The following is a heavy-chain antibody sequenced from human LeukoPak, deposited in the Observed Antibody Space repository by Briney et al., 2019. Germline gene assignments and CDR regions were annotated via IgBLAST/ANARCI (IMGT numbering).Heavy chain of an antibody. CDR2: IWYDGSNK. D-gene: IGHD5-12*01. J-gene: IGHJ6*04. CDR3: ARVRYSGHDSPPYGMDV. Sequence: GRSLRLSCAASGFTLSSYGMHWVGQARGKGLEWVAVIWYDGSNKYYADSVKGRFTISRDNSKNTLYLQMNSLRAEDTAVYYCARVRYSGHDSPPYGMDVWGKGTTVTVSS. CDR1: GFTLSSYG. V-gene: IGHV3-33*01.